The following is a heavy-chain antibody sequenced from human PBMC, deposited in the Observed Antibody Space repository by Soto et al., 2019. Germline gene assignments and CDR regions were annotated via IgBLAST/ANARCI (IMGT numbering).Heavy chain of an antibody. CDR1: GGSFSGYY. V-gene: IGHV4-34*01. Sequence: QVQLQQWGAGPLRPLETLSLTCGVSGGSFSGYYWAWIRPSPGKGLEWIGEINDRGSINYNTSLKSRVSISVDTSKNHYSLTLRSVTAADTAVYYCARESHDILTGPPWVWYFDLWGRGTLVTVSS. CDR2: INDRGSI. J-gene: IGHJ2*01. D-gene: IGHD3-9*01. CDR3: ARESHDILTGPPWVWYFDL.